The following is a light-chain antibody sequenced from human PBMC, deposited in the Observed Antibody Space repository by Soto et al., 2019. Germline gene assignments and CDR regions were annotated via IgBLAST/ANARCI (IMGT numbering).Light chain of an antibody. Sequence: QSVLTQPASVSGSPGQSITISCTGTSSDVGDYNYVSWYQQCPGKAPKLIIYDVFKRPSGVSNRFSASKSGNTASLTISGLQAEDEADYYCCSHRSSSSLGVFGGGTKVTVL. CDR3: CSHRSSSSLGV. CDR2: DVF. V-gene: IGLV2-14*03. CDR1: SSDVGDYNY. J-gene: IGLJ3*02.